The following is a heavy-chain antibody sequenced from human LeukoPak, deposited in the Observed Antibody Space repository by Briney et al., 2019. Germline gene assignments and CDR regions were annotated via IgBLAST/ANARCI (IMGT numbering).Heavy chain of an antibody. V-gene: IGHV1-18*01. D-gene: IGHD4-17*01. Sequence: ASVKVSCKASGYTFTSYGISWVRQAPGQGLEWMGWISAYNGNTNYAQKLQGRVTMTTDTSTSTAYMELRSLRSDDTAVYYCARDLLFGYGDYVRTGYWGQGTLVTVSS. CDR1: GYTFTSYG. CDR3: ARDLLFGYGDYVRTGY. CDR2: ISAYNGNT. J-gene: IGHJ4*02.